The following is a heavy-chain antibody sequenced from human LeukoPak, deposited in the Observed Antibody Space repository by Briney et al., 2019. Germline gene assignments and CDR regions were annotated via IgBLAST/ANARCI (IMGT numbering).Heavy chain of an antibody. V-gene: IGHV1-18*01. CDR2: ISSYNGST. D-gene: IGHD3-3*01. Sequence: ASVKVSCKASGYTFSTYSVSWVRQAPGQGLEWMGWISSYNGSTHFAQKFQGRITMTTDTSTSTAYMELRSLRSDDTAVYYCARVYDFWSDYWYYMDVWGKGTTVTVSS. CDR3: ARVYDFWSDYWYYMDV. CDR1: GYTFSTYS. J-gene: IGHJ6*03.